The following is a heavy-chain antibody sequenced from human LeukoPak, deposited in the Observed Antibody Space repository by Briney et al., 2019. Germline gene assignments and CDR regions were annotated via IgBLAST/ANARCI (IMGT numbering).Heavy chain of an antibody. Sequence: GGSLRLSCAASAFTFSSYSMNWVRQAPGKGLEWVSSISSSSSYIYYADSVKGRFTISRDNAKNSLYLQMNSLRAEDTAVYYCARTSGFYDSSGYIFDYWGQGTLVTVSS. CDR2: ISSSSSYI. D-gene: IGHD3-22*01. J-gene: IGHJ4*02. CDR3: ARTSGFYDSSGYIFDY. V-gene: IGHV3-21*01. CDR1: AFTFSSYS.